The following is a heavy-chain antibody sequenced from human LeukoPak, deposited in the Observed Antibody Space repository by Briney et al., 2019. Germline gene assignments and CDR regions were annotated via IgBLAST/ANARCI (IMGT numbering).Heavy chain of an antibody. D-gene: IGHD6-19*01. Sequence: ASVKVSCKASGGTFSSYAISWVRQAPGQGLEWMGGIIPIFGTANYAQKFQGRVTITADKSTSTAYMELSSLRSEDTAVYYCASGGSGTMYSSGWYRVAFDIWGQGTMVTVSS. V-gene: IGHV1-69*06. CDR1: GGTFSSYA. J-gene: IGHJ3*02. CDR3: ASGGSGTMYSSGWYRVAFDI. CDR2: IIPIFGTA.